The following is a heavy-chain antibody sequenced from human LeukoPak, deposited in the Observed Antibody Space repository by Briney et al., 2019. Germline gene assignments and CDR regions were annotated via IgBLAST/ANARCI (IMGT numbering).Heavy chain of an antibody. D-gene: IGHD2-21*02. CDR1: GYSISSGYY. Sequence: SETLSLTCTVSGYSISSGYYWGWIRQPPGKALEWIGSIYTRGSTKYTPSLKSRVTMSVDTSKNQFSLKLSCVTAADTAVYYCARGRNCGGDCYYFAYWGQGTLVTVSS. CDR3: ARGRNCGGDCYYFAY. J-gene: IGHJ4*02. CDR2: IYTRGST. V-gene: IGHV4-38-2*02.